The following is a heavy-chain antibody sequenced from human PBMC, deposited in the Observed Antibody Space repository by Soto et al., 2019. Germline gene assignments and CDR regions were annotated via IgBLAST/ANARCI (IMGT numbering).Heavy chain of an antibody. Sequence: GGSLRLSCAASGFTFSDYYMSWIRQAPGKGLEWVSYISSSGSTIYYADSVKGRFTISRDNAKNSLYLQMNSLRVEDTAVYYCARAAHCGGDCTSPFGFYYYGMDVWGQGTTVTVS. CDR3: ARAAHCGGDCTSPFGFYYYGMDV. V-gene: IGHV3-11*04. J-gene: IGHJ6*02. CDR1: GFTFSDYY. D-gene: IGHD2-21*02. CDR2: ISSSGSTI.